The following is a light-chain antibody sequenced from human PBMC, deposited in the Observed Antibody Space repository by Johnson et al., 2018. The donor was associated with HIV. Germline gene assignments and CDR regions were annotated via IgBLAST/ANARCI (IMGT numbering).Light chain of an antibody. Sequence: QSVLTQPPSVSAAPGQKVTISCSGSSSNIGNNYVSWYQQLPGTVPKLLIYDNNKRPSGIPDRFSGSKSGTSATLGITGLQTGDEPDYYCGTWDSSLSAGGVFGTGTKVTVL. CDR2: DNN. V-gene: IGLV1-51*01. J-gene: IGLJ1*01. CDR3: GTWDSSLSAGGV. CDR1: SSNIGNNY.